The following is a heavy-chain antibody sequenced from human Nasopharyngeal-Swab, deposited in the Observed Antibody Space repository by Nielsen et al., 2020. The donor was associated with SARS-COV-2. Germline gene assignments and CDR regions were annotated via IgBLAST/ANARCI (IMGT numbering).Heavy chain of an antibody. CDR1: GFTFTTYA. J-gene: IGHJ3*02. V-gene: IGHV3-23*01. Sequence: GESLKISCAASGFTFTTYAMSWVRQAPGKGLEWVSDISVSGDFTYYADSVKGRFTVSRDNSQNTFYLQMDSLRADDTAVYYCAKSYSGGYDASDIWSQGTMVTVSS. D-gene: IGHD1-26*01. CDR2: ISVSGDFT. CDR3: AKSYSGGYDASDI.